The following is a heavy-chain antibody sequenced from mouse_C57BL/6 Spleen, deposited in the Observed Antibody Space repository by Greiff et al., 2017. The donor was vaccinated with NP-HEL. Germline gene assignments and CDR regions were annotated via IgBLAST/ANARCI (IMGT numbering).Heavy chain of an antibody. CDR1: GSAFSSYW. V-gene: IGHV1-80*01. J-gene: IGHJ4*01. CDR3: ARSDSSGRYAMDY. D-gene: IGHD3-2*02. Sequence: VQLQQSGAELVKPGASVKISCKASGSAFSSYWMNWVKQRPGKGLEWIGQLYPGDGDTNYKGKLKGKATLTADKSSSTADMQLSSLTSEDSAVYFCARSDSSGRYAMDYWGQGTSVTVSS. CDR2: LYPGDGDT.